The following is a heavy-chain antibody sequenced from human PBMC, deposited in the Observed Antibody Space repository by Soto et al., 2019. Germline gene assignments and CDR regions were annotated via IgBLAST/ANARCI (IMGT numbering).Heavy chain of an antibody. CDR2: ISAYNGNT. D-gene: IGHD1-26*01. CDR3: ARVRIVGATTGRADY. V-gene: IGHV1-18*01. Sequence: QVQLVQSGAEVKKPGASVKVSCKASGYTFTSYGISWVRQAPGQGLEWMGWISAYNGNTNYAQKLQGRVTMTTDTSXXTAYMELRSLRSDDTAVYYCARVRIVGATTGRADYWGQGTLVTVSS. CDR1: GYTFTSYG. J-gene: IGHJ4*02.